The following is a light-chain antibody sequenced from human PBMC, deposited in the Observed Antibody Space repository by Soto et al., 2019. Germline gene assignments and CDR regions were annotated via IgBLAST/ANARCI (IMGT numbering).Light chain of an antibody. J-gene: IGKJ2*01. CDR2: DAS. CDR3: QHYGNSPLYT. Sequence: ETVLTQSPATLSLSPGERATLSCRASRSVGRSLAWYQQKPGQAPRLLIYDASNRATGIPARFSGSGSGTDFTLTISSLEPEDFAVYYCQHYGNSPLYTFGQGTKLESK. V-gene: IGKV3-11*01. CDR1: RSVGRS.